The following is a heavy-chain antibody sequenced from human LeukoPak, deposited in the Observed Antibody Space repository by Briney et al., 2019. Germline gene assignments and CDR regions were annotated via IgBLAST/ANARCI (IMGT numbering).Heavy chain of an antibody. CDR2: IKSKNVGGTT. Sequence: GGSLRLSCAASGFTVTSNYMGWVRQAPGKGLEWVSRIKSKNVGGTTDYAAPVKGRFTISRDDSKNTVYLQMNSLKIEDTAVYYCTSHAAFDPWGQGTLVTVSS. J-gene: IGHJ5*02. CDR1: GFTVTSNY. V-gene: IGHV3-15*01. CDR3: TSHAAFDP.